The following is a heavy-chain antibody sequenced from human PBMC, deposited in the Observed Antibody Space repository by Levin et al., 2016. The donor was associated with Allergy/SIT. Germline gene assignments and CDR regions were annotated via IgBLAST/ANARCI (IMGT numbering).Heavy chain of an antibody. CDR2: INHSGST. J-gene: IGHJ6*02. CDR3: ARGGRYCSGGSCYYYYYYGMDV. V-gene: IGHV4-34*01. Sequence: RQAPGKGLEWIGEINHSGSTNYNPSLKSRVTISVDTSKNQFSLKLSSVTAADTAVYYCARGGRYCSGGSCYYYYYYGMDVWGQGTTVTVSS. D-gene: IGHD2-15*01.